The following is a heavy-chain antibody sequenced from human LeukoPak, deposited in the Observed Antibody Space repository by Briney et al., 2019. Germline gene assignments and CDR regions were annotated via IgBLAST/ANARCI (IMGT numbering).Heavy chain of an antibody. CDR2: ISSSSSYI. J-gene: IGHJ3*02. CDR3: ARDPSYRGFDDFDI. CDR1: GFTFSSYS. V-gene: IGHV3-21*01. D-gene: IGHD1-26*01. Sequence: GGSLRLSCAASGFTFSSYSMNWVRHAPGKGLERVSSISSSSSYIYYADSVKGRFTIPRDNAKNSLYLQMNSLRAEDTAVYYCARDPSYRGFDDFDIWGQGTMVTVSS.